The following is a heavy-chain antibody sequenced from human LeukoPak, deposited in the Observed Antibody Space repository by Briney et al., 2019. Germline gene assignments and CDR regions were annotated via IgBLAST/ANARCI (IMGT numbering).Heavy chain of an antibody. D-gene: IGHD2-15*01. CDR1: GGSFSGYY. CDR3: ARGSGGSCYYDY. J-gene: IGHJ4*02. Sequence: PSETLSLTCAVYGGSFSGYYWSWIRQPPGKGLEWIGEINHSGSTNYHPSLKSRVTISVDTSKNQFSLKLSSVTAADTAVYYCARGSGGSCYYDYWGQGTLVTVSS. V-gene: IGHV4-34*01. CDR2: INHSGST.